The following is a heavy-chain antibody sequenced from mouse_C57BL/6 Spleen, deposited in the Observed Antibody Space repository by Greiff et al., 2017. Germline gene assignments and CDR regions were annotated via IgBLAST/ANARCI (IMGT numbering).Heavy chain of an antibody. CDR2: ILPGSGST. CDR3: ATDYGSSLYYFDY. Sequence: QVQLQQSGAELMKPGASVKLSCKATGYTFTGYWIEWVTQRPGHGLEWIGEILPGSGSTNYNGKFKGQATFTADKSSNTAYMQLSSLTTEDSAIYYCATDYGSSLYYFDYWGQGTTLTVSS. CDR1: GYTFTGYW. D-gene: IGHD1-1*01. V-gene: IGHV1-9*01. J-gene: IGHJ2*01.